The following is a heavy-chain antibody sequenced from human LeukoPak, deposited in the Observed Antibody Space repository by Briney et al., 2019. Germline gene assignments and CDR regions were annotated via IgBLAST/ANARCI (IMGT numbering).Heavy chain of an antibody. CDR3: ARVSFYGTRLGGVDY. V-gene: IGHV4-59*01. CDR1: GGSISSYY. CDR2: ISYSGST. J-gene: IGHJ4*02. Sequence: PSETLSHTCTVSGGSISSYYWSWIRQPPGKGLEWIGYISYSGSTNYNPSLRSRVTISVDTSKKQFSLKLSSVTAADTAVYYCARVSFYGTRLGGVDYWGQGTLVTVSS. D-gene: IGHD1-14*01.